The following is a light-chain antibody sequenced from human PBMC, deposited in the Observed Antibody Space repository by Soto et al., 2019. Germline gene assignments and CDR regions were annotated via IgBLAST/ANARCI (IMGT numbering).Light chain of an antibody. J-gene: IGLJ2*01. CDR2: GNS. Sequence: QLVLTQQPSVSGAPGQRGTISCTGSSSNIGAGYDVHWYQQLPGTAPKLLIYGNSNRPSGVPDRFSGAKSGTSASLAITGLQAEDEADYYCQSYDSSLSGVVFGGGTKLTVL. CDR1: SSNIGAGYD. CDR3: QSYDSSLSGVV. V-gene: IGLV1-40*01.